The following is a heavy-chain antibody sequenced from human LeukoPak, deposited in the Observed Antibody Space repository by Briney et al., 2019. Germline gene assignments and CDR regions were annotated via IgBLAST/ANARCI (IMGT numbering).Heavy chain of an antibody. D-gene: IGHD4-11*01. CDR1: GFTFSDHY. V-gene: IGHV3-72*01. Sequence: PGGSLRLSCAASGFTFSDHYMDWVRQAPGKGLEWVGRIRNKASTYTTQYAASAKGRFTISRDDSKNSLYLQMNSLKTEDTAMYYCARGGSDYTNYYFDYWGQGTLVTVSS. CDR2: IRNKASTYTT. CDR3: ARGGSDYTNYYFDY. J-gene: IGHJ4*02.